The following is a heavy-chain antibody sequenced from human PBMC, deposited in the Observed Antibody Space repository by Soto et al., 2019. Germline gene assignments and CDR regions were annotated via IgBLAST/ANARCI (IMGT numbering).Heavy chain of an antibody. V-gene: IGHV2-5*02. D-gene: IGHD6-19*01. CDR1: GFSLSTSGVG. Sequence: QITLKESGPTLVKPTQTLTLTCTFPGFSLSTSGVGVGWIRQPPGKALEWLALIYWDDDKRYSPSLKSRLTNXKXXSKNQVVLTMTNMDPVDTATYYRAPSSESSVGFDYWGQGTLVTVSS. CDR3: APSSESSVGFDY. CDR2: IYWDDDK. J-gene: IGHJ4*02.